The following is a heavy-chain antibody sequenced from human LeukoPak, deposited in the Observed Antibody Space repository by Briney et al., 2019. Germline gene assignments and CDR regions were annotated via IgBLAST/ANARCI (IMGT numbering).Heavy chain of an antibody. Sequence: ASVKVSCKASGYTFTGYYMHWVRQAPGQGLEWMGWINPNSGGTNYAQKFQGRVTMTRDTSISTAYMELSRLRSDDTAVYYCARDMIAAAPWFDPWGQGTLVTVSS. CDR3: ARDMIAAAPWFDP. J-gene: IGHJ5*02. CDR2: INPNSGGT. V-gene: IGHV1-2*02. CDR1: GYTFTGYY. D-gene: IGHD6-13*01.